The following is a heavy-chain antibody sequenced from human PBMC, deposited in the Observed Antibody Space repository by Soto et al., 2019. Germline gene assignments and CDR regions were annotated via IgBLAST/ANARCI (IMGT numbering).Heavy chain of an antibody. V-gene: IGHV3-72*01. CDR1: GFTFSDHY. J-gene: IGHJ4*02. D-gene: IGHD2-21*02. CDR3: NSSWGDHRYFDN. Sequence: EVQLVESGGGLVQPGGSLRLSCLASGFTFSDHYMDWVRQAPGKGLEWVGRIRKKAYSYTTEYAASVKDSFTISRDDSRRSVYLQMNSLKIDDTAVYYCNSSWGDHRYFDNWGQGTLVTVSS. CDR2: IRKKAYSYTT.